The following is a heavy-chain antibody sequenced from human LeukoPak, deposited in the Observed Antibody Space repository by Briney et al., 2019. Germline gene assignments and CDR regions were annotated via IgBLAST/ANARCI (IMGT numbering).Heavy chain of an antibody. CDR1: GGTFSSYA. Sequence: ASVKVSCKASGGTFSSYAISWVRQAPGQGLEWIACIIPIFGTVNYAQNFQGRFTISTDKATSTVYMQMSSLRAEDTAVYYCAREDQLLNWFGPWGQGTLVTGSS. D-gene: IGHD2-2*01. J-gene: IGHJ5*02. CDR3: AREDQLLNWFGP. V-gene: IGHV1-69*05. CDR2: IIPIFGTV.